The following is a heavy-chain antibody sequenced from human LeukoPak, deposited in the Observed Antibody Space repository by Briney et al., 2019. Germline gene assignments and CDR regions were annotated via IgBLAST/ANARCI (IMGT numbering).Heavy chain of an antibody. D-gene: IGHD3-10*01. CDR3: ARHSMVRGVINFDY. CDR2: ISAYNGNT. CDR1: GYTFTSHG. J-gene: IGHJ4*02. Sequence: GAPVKVSCKASGYTFTSHGISWVRQAPGQGLEWMGWISAYNGNTNYAQKLQGRVTTTTDTSTSTAYMELRSLRSDDTAVYYCARHSMVRGVINFDYWGQGTLVTVSS. V-gene: IGHV1-18*01.